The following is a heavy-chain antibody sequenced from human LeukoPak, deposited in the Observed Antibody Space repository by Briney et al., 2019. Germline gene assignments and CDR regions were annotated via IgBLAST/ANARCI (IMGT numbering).Heavy chain of an antibody. Sequence: GGSLRLSCVASGFIVSTNYMSWVRQAPGKGLEWVSLIYSGGNTNYADSVKGRFTFSRDNSNNTLYLQMNSLRVEYTAVYYCARGEYGSGWYRDWGQGTLVTVSS. V-gene: IGHV3-53*01. CDR2: IYSGGNT. CDR1: GFIVSTNY. J-gene: IGHJ4*02. D-gene: IGHD6-19*01. CDR3: ARGEYGSGWYRD.